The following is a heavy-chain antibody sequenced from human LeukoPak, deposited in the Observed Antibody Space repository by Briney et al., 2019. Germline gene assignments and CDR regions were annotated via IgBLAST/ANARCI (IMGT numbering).Heavy chain of an antibody. CDR1: GYTFIDHY. CDR3: AKDYFSEQYHLLPYYYGMDV. J-gene: IGHJ6*02. Sequence: ASVKVSFKASGYTFIDHYIHWVRQAPGQGREWMGWINPNSGVTNYAQKFQGRVTMIRDTSISTAYMELSGLRSDDTAVYYCAKDYFSEQYHLLPYYYGMDVWGQGTAVTVSS. D-gene: IGHD2-2*01. V-gene: IGHV1-2*02. CDR2: INPNSGVT.